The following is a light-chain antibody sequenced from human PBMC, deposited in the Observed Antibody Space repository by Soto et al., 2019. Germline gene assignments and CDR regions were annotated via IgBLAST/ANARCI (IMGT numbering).Light chain of an antibody. V-gene: IGKV2-30*02. CDR2: KVS. CDR1: QSLLHSDGNTY. Sequence: DVVMTQSPLSLPVTLGQPASISCRSSQSLLHSDGNTYLNWYHQRPGQSPRRLIYKVSNRDSGVLDGLSGSGSATDYTLKISGVEAEDVGVFYCMQGTHWPPYTFGQGTKLEIK. J-gene: IGKJ2*01. CDR3: MQGTHWPPYT.